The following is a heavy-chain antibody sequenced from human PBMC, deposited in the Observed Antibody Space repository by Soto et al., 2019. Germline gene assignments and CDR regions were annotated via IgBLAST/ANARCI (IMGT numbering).Heavy chain of an antibody. Sequence: QVQLVESGGGVVQPGRSLRLSCAASGFTFSSYAMHWVRQAPGKGLEWVAVISYDGSNKYYADSVKGRFTISRDNSKNTLYLQMNSLRAEDTAVYYCATLYGGYVGYYYYGMDVWVQGTTVTVSS. CDR3: ATLYGGYVGYYYYGMDV. CDR1: GFTFSSYA. V-gene: IGHV3-30-3*01. D-gene: IGHD5-12*01. J-gene: IGHJ6*02. CDR2: ISYDGSNK.